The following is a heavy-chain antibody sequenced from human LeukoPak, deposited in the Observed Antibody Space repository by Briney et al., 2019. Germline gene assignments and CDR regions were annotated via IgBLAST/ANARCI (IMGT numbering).Heavy chain of an antibody. Sequence: PSETLSLTCTVSGDSISSHYWSWIRQPPGKGLEWIGYIYYSGSTNYNPSLKIRVTISVDTSKNQFSLKLSSVTAADTAVYYCARDLEVWNDLNVYYYMDVWGKGTTVTVSS. CDR3: ARDLEVWNDLNVYYYMDV. D-gene: IGHD1-1*01. CDR1: GDSISSHY. V-gene: IGHV4-59*11. CDR2: IYYSGST. J-gene: IGHJ6*03.